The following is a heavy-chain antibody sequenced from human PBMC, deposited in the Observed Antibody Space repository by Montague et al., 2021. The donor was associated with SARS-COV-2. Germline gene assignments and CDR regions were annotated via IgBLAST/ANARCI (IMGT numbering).Heavy chain of an antibody. J-gene: IGHJ4*02. D-gene: IGHD5-24*01. CDR3: ARVFPRWLQFDPYFDY. V-gene: IGHV4-59*01. CDR2: IYYSGST. Sequence: SETLSLTHTVSGGSISSYYWSWIRQPPGKGLEWIGYIYYSGSTNYNPSLKSRVTISVDTSKNQFSLKLSSVTAADTAVYYCARVFPRWLQFDPYFDYWGQGTLVTVSS. CDR1: GGSISSYY.